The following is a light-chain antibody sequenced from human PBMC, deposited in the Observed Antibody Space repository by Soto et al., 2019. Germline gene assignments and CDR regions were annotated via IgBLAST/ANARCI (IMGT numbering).Light chain of an antibody. V-gene: IGLV2-8*01. Sequence: QSALTQPPSASGSPGQSVTISCTGTSSDVGGYDYVSWYQQHPGKAPELIIYEVNKRPSGVPDRSSGSKSGNTASLTVSGLQAEDEADYYCNSYSGSNNFVVFGTGTKLTVL. J-gene: IGLJ1*01. CDR3: NSYSGSNNFVV. CDR1: SSDVGGYDY. CDR2: EVN.